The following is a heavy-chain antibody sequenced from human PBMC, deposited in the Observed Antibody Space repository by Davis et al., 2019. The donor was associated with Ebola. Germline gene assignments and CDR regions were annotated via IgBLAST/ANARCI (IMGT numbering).Heavy chain of an antibody. D-gene: IGHD4-17*01. J-gene: IGHJ4*02. CDR1: GFTFSSYW. Sequence: PGGSLRLSCAASGFTFSSYWMSWVRQAPGKGLEWVANIKQDGSEKYYVDSVKGRFTISRDNAKNSLYLQMNNLRAEDTAVYYCARDPDRDNAYGDYAFGGQGTLVTVSS. V-gene: IGHV3-7*01. CDR3: ARDPDRDNAYGDYAF. CDR2: IKQDGSEK.